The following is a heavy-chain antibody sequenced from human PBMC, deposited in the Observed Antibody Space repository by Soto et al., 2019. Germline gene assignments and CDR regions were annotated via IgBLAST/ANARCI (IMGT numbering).Heavy chain of an antibody. Sequence: SXTYGPIFQGRVSLTTDMPTSTVYMELSSLRSEDTAIYYCARPLIGNTIDLWGQGTSVTVSS. D-gene: IGHD1-7*01. V-gene: IGHV1-46*01. CDR3: ARPLIGNTIDL. CDR2: SX. J-gene: IGHJ3*01.